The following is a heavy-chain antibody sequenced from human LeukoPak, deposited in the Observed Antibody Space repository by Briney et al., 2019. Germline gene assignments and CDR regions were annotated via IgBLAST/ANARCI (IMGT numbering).Heavy chain of an antibody. D-gene: IGHD3-10*01. Sequence: GGSLRLSCAASGFTFSSYWMSWVRQAPGKGLEWVATTERGGRDNYYVDSVKGRFIISRDNAENSLDLQMNSLRAEDTAVYYCARDGVTGGGGLWFGELFYYYGMDVWGQGTTVTVSS. CDR3: ARDGVTGGGGLWFGELFYYYGMDV. V-gene: IGHV3-7*01. CDR2: TERGGRDN. CDR1: GFTFSSYW. J-gene: IGHJ6*02.